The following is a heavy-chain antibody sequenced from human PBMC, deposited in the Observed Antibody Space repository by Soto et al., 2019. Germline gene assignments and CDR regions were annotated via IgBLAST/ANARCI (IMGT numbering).Heavy chain of an antibody. Sequence: LSWTVSNGNIINYCGSWIRQSTGKGLEWIGFVYYSGTTNYNPSLKSRVTISLHTSKSQFSLRLSSVTAADTAVYYCARAPRDAIPDYWGQGTLVTVSS. D-gene: IGHD2-2*01. CDR3: ARAPRDAIPDY. V-gene: IGHV4-59*01. CDR2: VYYSGTT. CDR1: NGNIINYC. J-gene: IGHJ4*02.